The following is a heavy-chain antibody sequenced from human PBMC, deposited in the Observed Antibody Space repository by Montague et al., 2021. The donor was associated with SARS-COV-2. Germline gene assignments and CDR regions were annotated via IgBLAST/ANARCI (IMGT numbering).Heavy chain of an antibody. D-gene: IGHD2-21*01. Sequence: TLSLTCTVSGGSISSSSYYWSWIRQHPGKGLEWIGYIYYSGSSYYNPSLKSRVTISVDTSKNQFSLRLSSVTAADTAVYYCARARTSLIVVVNEFGRWGPGNPGT. CDR1: GGSISSSSYY. CDR2: IYYSGSS. J-gene: IGHJ4*02. V-gene: IGHV4-31*03. CDR3: ARARTSLIVVVNEFGR.